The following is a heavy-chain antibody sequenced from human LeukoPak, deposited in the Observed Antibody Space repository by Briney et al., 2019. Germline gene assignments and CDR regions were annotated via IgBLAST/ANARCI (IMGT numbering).Heavy chain of an antibody. CDR3: ARDRRHEYRSSTSCYAFYFDY. J-gene: IGHJ4*02. CDR2: MSGSGGST. Sequence: GGSLRLSCAASGFTFSNYAMSWVRQAPGKGLEWVSSMSGSGGSTYYADSVKGRFTISRDNSKNTLYLQMNNLRAEDTALYYCARDRRHEYRSSTSCYAFYFDYWGQGTLVTVSS. V-gene: IGHV3-23*01. CDR1: GFTFSNYA. D-gene: IGHD2-2*01.